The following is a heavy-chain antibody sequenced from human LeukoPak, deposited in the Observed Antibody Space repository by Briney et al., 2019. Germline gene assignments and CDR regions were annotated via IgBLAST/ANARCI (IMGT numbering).Heavy chain of an antibody. Sequence: PGGSLRLSCAASGFTFSSYSMNWVRQAPGKGLEWVPSISSSSSYIYYADSVKGRFTISRDNAKNSLYLQMNSLRAEDTAVFYCARAPVYYDESRGHLKISNWYLDLWGRGTLVTVSS. CDR1: GFTFSSYS. CDR2: ISSSSSYI. CDR3: ARAPVYYDESRGHLKISNWYLDL. J-gene: IGHJ2*01. V-gene: IGHV3-21*01. D-gene: IGHD3-22*01.